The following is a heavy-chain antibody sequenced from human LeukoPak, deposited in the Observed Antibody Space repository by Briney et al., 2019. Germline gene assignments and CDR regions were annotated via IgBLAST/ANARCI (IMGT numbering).Heavy chain of an antibody. D-gene: IGHD3-22*01. CDR2: INHSGST. Sequence: PSETLSLTCAVYGGSFSGYYWSWIRQPPGKGLEWIGEINHSGSTNYNPPLKSRVTISVDTSKNQFSLKLSSVTAADTAVYYCASQTYYYDSSGYLTHYFDYWGQGTLVTVSS. J-gene: IGHJ4*02. CDR1: GGSFSGYY. V-gene: IGHV4-34*01. CDR3: ASQTYYYDSSGYLTHYFDY.